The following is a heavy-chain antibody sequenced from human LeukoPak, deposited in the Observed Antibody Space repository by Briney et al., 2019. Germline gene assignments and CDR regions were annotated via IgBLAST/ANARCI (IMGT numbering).Heavy chain of an antibody. Sequence: PSETLSLTCTVSGYSISSGYYWGWIRPPAGKGLEWIGRIYTSGSTNYNPSLKSRVTMSVDTSKNQFSLKLSSVTAADTAVYYCARALTYYYDSSGYYYRNWFDPWGQGTLVTVSS. CDR2: IYTSGST. CDR1: GYSISSGYY. J-gene: IGHJ5*02. D-gene: IGHD3-22*01. CDR3: ARALTYYYDSSGYYYRNWFDP. V-gene: IGHV4-4*07.